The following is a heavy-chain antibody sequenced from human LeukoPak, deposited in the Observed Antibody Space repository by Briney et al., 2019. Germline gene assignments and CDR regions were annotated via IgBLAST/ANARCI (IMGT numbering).Heavy chain of an antibody. V-gene: IGHV1-46*01. D-gene: IGHD4-17*01. CDR2: INPSGGST. J-gene: IGHJ4*02. CDR3: ATDASGDYLNY. Sequence: ASVKVSCKASGYTFTSYYMHWVRQAPGQGLEWMGIINPSGGSTSYAQKFQGRVTMTRDTSTSTVYMELSSLSYEDTAVYYCATDASGDYLNYWAREPWSPSPQ. CDR1: GYTFTSYY.